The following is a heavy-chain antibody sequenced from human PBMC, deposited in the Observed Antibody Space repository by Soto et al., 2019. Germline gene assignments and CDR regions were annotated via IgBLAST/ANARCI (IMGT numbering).Heavy chain of an antibody. Sequence: GGSLRLSCAASGFTFSSYGMHWVRQAPGKGLEWVAAIWYDGSNKYYADSVKGRFTISRDNSKNTLYLQMNSLRAEDTAVYYCARLYSSGWLDYWGQGTLVTVSS. CDR2: IWYDGSNK. J-gene: IGHJ4*02. CDR1: GFTFSSYG. CDR3: ARLYSSGWLDY. D-gene: IGHD6-19*01. V-gene: IGHV3-33*08.